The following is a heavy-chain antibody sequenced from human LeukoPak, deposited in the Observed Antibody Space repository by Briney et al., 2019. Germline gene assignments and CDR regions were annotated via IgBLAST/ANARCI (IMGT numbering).Heavy chain of an antibody. CDR3: ARDFWTYCSDGSCCSNGSCYSSRYFDL. Sequence: KPSETLSLTCTVSGDSISSSNYYWGWIRQPPGKGLEWIGTVYYTGDAYYNPSLKSRVTVSLDTSKNQLSLKLSSVTAADTAVYYCARDFWTYCSDGSCCSNGSCYSSRYFDLWGRGTLVTVSS. CDR2: VYYTGDA. J-gene: IGHJ2*01. D-gene: IGHD2-15*01. V-gene: IGHV4-39*07. CDR1: GDSISSSNYY.